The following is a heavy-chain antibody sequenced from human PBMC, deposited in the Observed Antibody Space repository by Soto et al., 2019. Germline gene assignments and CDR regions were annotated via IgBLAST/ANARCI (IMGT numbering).Heavy chain of an antibody. J-gene: IGHJ5*01. D-gene: IGHD2-2*01. CDR3: ARDPSEGRVGNWFES. V-gene: IGHV3-21*06. Sequence: RLSCAASGFTFSRDGMNWLRQAPVKGLEWVASISSSTSYVYYADSVKGRFSTSRDNAKNILYLEMYALRSEDTAVYYCARDPSEGRVGNWFESWGQGTLVTVYS. CDR2: ISSSTSYV. CDR1: GFTFSRDG.